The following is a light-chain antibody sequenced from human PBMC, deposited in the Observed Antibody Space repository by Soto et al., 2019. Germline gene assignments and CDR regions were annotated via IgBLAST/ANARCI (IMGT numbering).Light chain of an antibody. J-gene: IGKJ5*01. CDR2: ATS. CDR3: QQYGSSPPIT. Sequence: EVVLTQSPGTLSLSPGERATLSCRASQSVSSSYLAWYQQKPGQAPRLLIYATSTRATGIPDRFSGSGSGADFTLTISRLEPEDFAVYYCQQYGSSPPITFGQGTRWRL. V-gene: IGKV3-20*01. CDR1: QSVSSSY.